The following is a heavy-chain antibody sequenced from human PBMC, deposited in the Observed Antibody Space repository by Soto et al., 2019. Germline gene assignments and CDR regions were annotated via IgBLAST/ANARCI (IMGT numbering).Heavy chain of an antibody. CDR2: ISGSGGST. J-gene: IGHJ6*03. CDR1: GFTFSSYA. Sequence: HPGGSLRLSCAASGFTFSSYAMSWVRQAPGKGLEWVSAISGSGGSTYYADSVKGRFTISRDNSKNTLYLQMNSLRAEDTAVYYCAKPKRPGTRPYYYYMDVWGKGTTVTVSS. D-gene: IGHD1-1*01. CDR3: AKPKRPGTRPYYYYMDV. V-gene: IGHV3-23*01.